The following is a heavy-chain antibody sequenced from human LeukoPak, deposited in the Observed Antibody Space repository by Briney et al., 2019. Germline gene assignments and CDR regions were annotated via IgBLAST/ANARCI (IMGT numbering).Heavy chain of an antibody. D-gene: IGHD3-16*01. J-gene: IGHJ4*02. CDR1: GGSISSYY. CDR3: ARGKVLGGLPGY. Sequence: SETLSLTCTVSGGSISSYYWSWIRQPPGKGLEWIGYIYYSGSTNYNPSLKSRVTISVDTSKNQFSLKLSSVTAADTAVYYCARGKVLGGLPGYWGQGTLVTVSS. CDR2: IYYSGST. V-gene: IGHV4-59*01.